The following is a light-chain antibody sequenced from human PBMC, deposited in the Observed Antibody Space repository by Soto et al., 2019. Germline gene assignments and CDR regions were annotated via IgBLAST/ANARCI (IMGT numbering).Light chain of an antibody. V-gene: IGKV3-15*01. Sequence: EIGMTPSPATLSVSPGERATLSCRASQSVSSNLAWYQQKPGQAPRLLIYGASTRATGVPARFSGSGSGTEFTLTISSLQSEDFAVYYCHQYNNWPPWTFGQGTKVDIK. CDR1: QSVSSN. CDR3: HQYNNWPPWT. J-gene: IGKJ1*01. CDR2: GAS.